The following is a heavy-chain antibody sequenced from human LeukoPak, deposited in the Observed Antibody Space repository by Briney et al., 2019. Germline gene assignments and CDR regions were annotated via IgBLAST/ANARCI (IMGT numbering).Heavy chain of an antibody. CDR2: INTGGSPI. J-gene: IGHJ4*02. V-gene: IGHV3-48*01. D-gene: IGHD2-21*01. Sequence: PGGSLRLSCAASGFTFSSYAMNWVRRAPGKGLEWVSYINTGGSPIYYADSVRGRFTISRDNAKNSLYLQMNSLRAEDTAVYYCVRDNPRCCGVIPANIDDYWGQGTLVTVSS. CDR3: VRDNPRCCGVIPANIDDY. CDR1: GFTFSSYA.